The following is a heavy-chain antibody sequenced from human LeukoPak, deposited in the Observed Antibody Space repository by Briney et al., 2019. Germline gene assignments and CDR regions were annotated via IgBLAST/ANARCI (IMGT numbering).Heavy chain of an antibody. V-gene: IGHV3-33*06. CDR3: AKGATVTTAVGTFDY. CDR2: IWYDGSNK. CDR1: GFTFSSYG. J-gene: IGHJ4*02. D-gene: IGHD4-17*01. Sequence: PGRSLRLSCAASGFTFSSYGMHWVRQAPGKGLEWVAVIWYDGSNKYYADSVKGRFTISRDNSKNTLYLQMNSLRAEDTAVYYCAKGATVTTAVGTFDYWGQGTLVTVSS.